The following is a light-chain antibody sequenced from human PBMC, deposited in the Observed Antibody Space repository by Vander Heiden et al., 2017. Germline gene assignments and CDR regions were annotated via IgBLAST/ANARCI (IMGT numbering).Light chain of an antibody. CDR1: QSVSSY. V-gene: IGKV3-11*01. J-gene: IGKJ5*01. CDR3: QQRSNWPIT. Sequence: EIVLTQSPATLSLSPRERATLSCRASQSVSSYLAWYQQKPGQAPRLLIYDASNRATGIPARFSGRGSGTDFTLTISSLEPEDFAVYYCQQRSNWPITFGQGTRLEIK. CDR2: DAS.